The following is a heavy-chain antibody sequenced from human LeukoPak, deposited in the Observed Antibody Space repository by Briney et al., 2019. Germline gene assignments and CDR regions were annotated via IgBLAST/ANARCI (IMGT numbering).Heavy chain of an antibody. Sequence: ASVKVSCKASGYTFTGYYMHWVRQAPGQGLEWMGRINPNSGGTNYAQKFQGRVTMTRDTSISTAYVELSRLRSDDTAVYYCARDYGGATGDLDYWGQGTLVTVSS. J-gene: IGHJ4*02. CDR3: ARDYGGATGDLDY. CDR1: GYTFTGYY. V-gene: IGHV1-2*06. D-gene: IGHD3-16*01. CDR2: INPNSGGT.